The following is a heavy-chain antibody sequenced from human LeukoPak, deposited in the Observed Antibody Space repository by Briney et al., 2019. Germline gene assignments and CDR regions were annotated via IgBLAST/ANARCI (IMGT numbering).Heavy chain of an antibody. CDR1: GGSISSSSYY. CDR3: ASLFITIFGVVTTNDY. J-gene: IGHJ4*02. CDR2: IYYSGST. Sequence: SETLSLTCTVSGGSISSSSYYWGWIRQPPGKGLEWIGSIYYSGSTYYNPSLKSRVTISVDTSKNQFSLKLSSVTAADTAAYYCASLFITIFGVVTTNDYWGQGTLVTVSS. D-gene: IGHD3-3*01. V-gene: IGHV4-39*01.